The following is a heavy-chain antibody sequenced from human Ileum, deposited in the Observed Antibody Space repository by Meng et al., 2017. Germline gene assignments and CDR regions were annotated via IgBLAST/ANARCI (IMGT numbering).Heavy chain of an antibody. J-gene: IGHJ4*02. D-gene: IGHD1-1*01. V-gene: IGHV1-18*01. CDR3: AREGAYNGGDY. CDR2: LNTDKGNT. Sequence: QVQPVKSGAEVKKPGASVKVSCKASGYTFTTYGISWVRQAPGQGLEWMGWLNTDKGNTNDAQKFQGRVTMTRETSTSTASMELRSLRSDDTAVYYCAREGAYNGGDYWGQGTLVTVSS. CDR1: GYTFTTYG.